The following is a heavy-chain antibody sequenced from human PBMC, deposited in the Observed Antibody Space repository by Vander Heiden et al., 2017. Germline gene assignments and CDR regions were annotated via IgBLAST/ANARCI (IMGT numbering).Heavy chain of an antibody. CDR2: ISWNGGSI. CDR3: AKAGGHASGTYYAS. CDR1: GFTFDDYA. V-gene: IGHV3-9*01. Sequence: DVQLVESEGGSVQPGRSLRLSCAASGFTFDDYAMHWVRQAPGKGLEWVSSISWNGGSIGYADSVKGRFTISRDNARNSLYVQMNSLRVEDTAFDYCAKAGGHASGTYYASWGQGTLVSVSS. D-gene: IGHD3-10*01. J-gene: IGHJ5*02.